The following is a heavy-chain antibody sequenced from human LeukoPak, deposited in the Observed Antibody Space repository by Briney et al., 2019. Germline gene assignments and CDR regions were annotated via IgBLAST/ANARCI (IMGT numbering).Heavy chain of an antibody. V-gene: IGHV3-73*01. CDR2: VRSKTHNYAT. CDR3: TGQREYGDYPQ. Sequence: GGSLRLPCAPSGFTFSGSTMHWVRQASGKGLEWVGHVRSKTHNYATAYAASVNGRFTISRDDSKNTAYLQMNSLKTEDTTVYYCTGQREYGDYPQWGRGTLVTVS. D-gene: IGHD4-17*01. CDR1: GFTFSGST. J-gene: IGHJ4*02.